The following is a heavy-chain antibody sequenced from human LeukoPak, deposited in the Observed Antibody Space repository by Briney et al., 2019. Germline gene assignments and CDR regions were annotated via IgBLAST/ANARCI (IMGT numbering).Heavy chain of an antibody. CDR1: GGSISSTSYY. CDR2: IYYSGTT. CDR3: ASQLGYGSGTYYNKLFDY. V-gene: IGHV4-39*01. Sequence: SETLSLTCTVSGGSISSTSYYWGWIRRPPGEGLEWIGSIYYSGTTYYNPSLKSRVTISLDTSQNQFSLRLTSVTAADTAVYYCASQLGYGSGTYYNKLFDYWGQGTLLTVSS. D-gene: IGHD3-10*01. J-gene: IGHJ4*02.